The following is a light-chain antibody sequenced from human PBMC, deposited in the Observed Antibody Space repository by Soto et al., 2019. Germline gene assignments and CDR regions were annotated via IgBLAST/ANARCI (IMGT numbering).Light chain of an antibody. CDR3: QQYNKWPPT. CDR1: QSVSSN. Sequence: EIVMTQSPATLSVSPGERATLSCRASQSVSSNLAWYQQKPGQAPRLLIYGASTRATGIPARFSGSGSGTEFTVTINSLQSEDFAVYYCQQYNKWPPTFGGGTKVEIK. CDR2: GAS. V-gene: IGKV3-15*01. J-gene: IGKJ4*01.